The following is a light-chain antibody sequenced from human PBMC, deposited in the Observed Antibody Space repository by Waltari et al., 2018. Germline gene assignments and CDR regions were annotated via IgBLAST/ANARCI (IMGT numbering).Light chain of an antibody. J-gene: IGKJ2*01. CDR1: QSIGST. Sequence: EIVLTQSPDFQSVAPKEKVNITCRASQSIGSTLHWYQQKPDQSPKLLIKFASQSISGVPSRFSGSGSGTDFTLTISSLEAEDAATYYCHQSSVLPYTFGQGAKLEIK. CDR2: FAS. CDR3: HQSSVLPYT. V-gene: IGKV6-21*02.